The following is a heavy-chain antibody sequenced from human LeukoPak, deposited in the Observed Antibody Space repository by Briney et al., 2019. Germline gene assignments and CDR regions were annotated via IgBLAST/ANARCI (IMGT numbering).Heavy chain of an antibody. J-gene: IGHJ4*02. CDR2: ISYDGSNK. CDR3: ARAQRVWHCSGGSCSDY. Sequence: GGSLRLSCAASGFTFSSYAMHWVRQAPGKGLEWVAVISYDGSNKYYADSVKGRFTISRDNSKNTLYLQMNSLGAEDAAVYYCARAQRVWHCSGGSCSDYWGQGTLVTVSS. V-gene: IGHV3-30-3*01. D-gene: IGHD2-15*01. CDR1: GFTFSSYA.